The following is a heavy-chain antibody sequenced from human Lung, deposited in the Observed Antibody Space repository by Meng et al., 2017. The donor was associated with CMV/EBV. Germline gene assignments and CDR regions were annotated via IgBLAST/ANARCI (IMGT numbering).Heavy chain of an antibody. CDR2: IRHDASNK. Sequence: GGSLRLSCAASGFAFDTYGMHWVRQAPGKRLEWVAFIRHDASNKFYGDSVRGRFTISRDNSKNTLYLQMNSLRAEETAMYYCAKDQLLFGGPNAYFDDWGQGTXVTVSS. CDR1: GFAFDTYG. J-gene: IGHJ4*02. V-gene: IGHV3-30*02. CDR3: AKDQLLFGGPNAYFDD. D-gene: IGHD3-16*01.